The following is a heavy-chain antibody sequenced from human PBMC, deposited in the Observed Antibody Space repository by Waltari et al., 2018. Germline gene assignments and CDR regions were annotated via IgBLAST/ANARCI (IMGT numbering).Heavy chain of an antibody. V-gene: IGHV4-59*01. Sequence: QVQLQESGPGLVKPSETLSFTCTASGGSISSYYWSWIRQPPGNGLEWIGYIYYSGSTNYNPSLKSRVTISVDTSKNQFSLKLSSVTAADTAVYYCAREGHYDFWSGYALSNWGQGTLVTVSS. CDR1: GGSISSYY. CDR2: IYYSGST. J-gene: IGHJ4*02. D-gene: IGHD3-3*01. CDR3: AREGHYDFWSGYALSN.